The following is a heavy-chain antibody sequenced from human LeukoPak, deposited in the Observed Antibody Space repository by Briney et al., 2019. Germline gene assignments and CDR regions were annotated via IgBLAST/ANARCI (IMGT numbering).Heavy chain of an antibody. D-gene: IGHD6-25*01. J-gene: IGHJ5*02. V-gene: IGHV3-53*01. CDR3: ARDSSSGVGWFDP. CDR1: GFTVSSNY. CDR2: IYSGGST. Sequence: PGGSLRLSCAASGFTVSSNYMSWVRXAPGKXLEWVSVIYSGGSTYYADSVKGRFTISRDNSKNTLYLQMNSLRAEDTAVYYCARDSSSGVGWFDPWGQGTLVTVSS.